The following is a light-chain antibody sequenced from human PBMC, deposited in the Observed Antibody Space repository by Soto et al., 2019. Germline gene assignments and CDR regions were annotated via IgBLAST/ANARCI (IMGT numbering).Light chain of an antibody. CDR2: ANS. Sequence: QSVLTQPPSVSGAPGQRVTISCTGSSSNIGAGYDVHWYQQLPGTAPKLLIYANSNRPSGVPDRFSASKSGTSASLAITGLQAEDEADYYCQSYDSSQTLRVFGTGTKLTVL. CDR1: SSNIGAGYD. CDR3: QSYDSSQTLRV. J-gene: IGLJ1*01. V-gene: IGLV1-40*01.